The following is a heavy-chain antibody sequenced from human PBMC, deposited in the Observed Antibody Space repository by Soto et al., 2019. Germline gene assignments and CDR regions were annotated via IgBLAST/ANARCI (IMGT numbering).Heavy chain of an antibody. CDR3: ARASSGWVNWFDP. Sequence: SETLSLTCTVSGGSIRSGSYYWSWIRQHPGKGLEWIGYIYYTGSTYYNPSLKSRVTLSVDTSKNQFSLKVTSVTAADTAVYYCARASSGWVNWFDPWGQGTLVTVSS. J-gene: IGHJ5*02. CDR1: GGSIRSGSYY. V-gene: IGHV4-31*03. D-gene: IGHD6-19*01. CDR2: IYYTGST.